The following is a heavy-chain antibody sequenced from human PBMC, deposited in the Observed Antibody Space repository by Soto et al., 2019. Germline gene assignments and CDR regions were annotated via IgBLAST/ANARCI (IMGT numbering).Heavy chain of an antibody. V-gene: IGHV4-34*01. CDR2: INHSGST. J-gene: IGHJ6*02. CDR3: ARASVGQQLVQGGYYGMDV. Sequence: SETLSLTCAVYGGSFSGYYWSWIRQPPGKGLEWIGEINHSGSTNYNPSLKSRVTISVDTSTNQFSRKLSSVTAADTAVYYWARASVGQQLVQGGYYGMDVWGQGTTVTVSS. D-gene: IGHD6-6*01. CDR1: GGSFSGYY.